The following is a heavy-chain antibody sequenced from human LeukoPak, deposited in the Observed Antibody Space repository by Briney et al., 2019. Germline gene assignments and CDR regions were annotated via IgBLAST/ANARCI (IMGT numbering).Heavy chain of an antibody. J-gene: IGHJ5*02. CDR3: AREEPRGYSYGYYNWFDP. D-gene: IGHD5-18*01. CDR2: INPSGGST. CDR1: GYTFTSYY. V-gene: IGHV1-46*01. Sequence: ASVKVSCKASGYTFTSYYMHWVRQAPGQGLEWMGIINPSGGSTSYAQKFQGRVTMTRDMSTSTVYMELSSLRSEDTAVYYCAREEPRGYSYGYYNWFDPWGQGTLVTVSS.